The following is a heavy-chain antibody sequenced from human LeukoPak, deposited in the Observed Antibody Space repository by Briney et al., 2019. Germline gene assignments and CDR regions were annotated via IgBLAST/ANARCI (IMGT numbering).Heavy chain of an antibody. V-gene: IGHV4-34*01. CDR2: INHSGDT. Sequence: PSETLSLTCAVYGGSFSDYYWIWIRQPPGKGLQWIGEINHSGDTTYNPSLKSRVTILVDTSKNQFSLKLSSVTAADTAVYYRARDRRGYSYGPWGQGTLVTVSS. CDR1: GGSFSDYY. D-gene: IGHD5-18*01. CDR3: ARDRRGYSYGP. J-gene: IGHJ5*02.